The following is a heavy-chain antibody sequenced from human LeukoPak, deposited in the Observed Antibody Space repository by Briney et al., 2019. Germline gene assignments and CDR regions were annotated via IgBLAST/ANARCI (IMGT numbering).Heavy chain of an antibody. J-gene: IGHJ4*02. V-gene: IGHV3-30*04. D-gene: IGHD4-23*01. CDR1: GFTFSSYA. CDR2: ISYDGSNK. Sequence: GGSLRLSCAASGFTFSSYAMHWVRQAPGKGLEWVAVISYDGSNKYYADSVKGRFTISRDNSKNTLYLQMNNLRAEGTAVYYCARDYGGSSPFDYWGQGTLVTVSS. CDR3: ARDYGGSSPFDY.